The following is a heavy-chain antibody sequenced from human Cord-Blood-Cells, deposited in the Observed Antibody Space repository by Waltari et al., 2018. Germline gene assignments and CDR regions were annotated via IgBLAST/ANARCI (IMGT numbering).Heavy chain of an antibody. V-gene: IGHV3-33*01. CDR1: GFTFSSYG. Sequence: QVQLVESGGGVVQPGRSLRLSCAASGFTFSSYGMHWVRQAPGKGREWVAVRGYDGSNKYYADSVKGRFTISRDNSKNTLYLQMNSLRAEDTAVYYCARHAVAAAAYDYWGQGTLVTVSS. CDR3: ARHAVAAAAYDY. J-gene: IGHJ4*02. CDR2: RGYDGSNK. D-gene: IGHD6-13*01.